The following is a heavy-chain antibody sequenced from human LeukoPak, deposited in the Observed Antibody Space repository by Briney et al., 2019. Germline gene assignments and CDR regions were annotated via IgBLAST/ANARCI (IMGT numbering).Heavy chain of an antibody. CDR1: GFSLSNARMG. CDR3: ARIQEWSGYSPSYFDY. Sequence: SGPTLVSPTETLTLTCTVSGFSLSNARMGVSWIRQPPGKALEWLAHIFSNDEKSYSTSLKGRLTISKDTSKSQVVLTMTNMDPVDTATYHCARIQEWSGYSPSYFDYWGQGTLVTVSS. D-gene: IGHD3-3*01. CDR2: IFSNDEK. J-gene: IGHJ4*02. V-gene: IGHV2-26*01.